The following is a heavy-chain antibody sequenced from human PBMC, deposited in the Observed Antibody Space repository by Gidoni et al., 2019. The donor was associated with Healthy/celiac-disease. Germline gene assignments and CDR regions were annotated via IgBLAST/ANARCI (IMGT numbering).Heavy chain of an antibody. CDR1: GGSFSGYY. V-gene: IGHV4-34*01. Sequence: QVQLQQWGAGLLKPSETLSLTCAVYGGSFSGYYWCWIRQPPGQGLEGIGEINHRGSTNYNPPLKSRVTISVDTSKNQFSLKLSSVTAADTAVYYCARGISPLGAIFDLWGRGTLVTVSS. J-gene: IGHJ2*01. CDR3: ARGISPLGAIFDL. CDR2: INHRGST. D-gene: IGHD3-10*01.